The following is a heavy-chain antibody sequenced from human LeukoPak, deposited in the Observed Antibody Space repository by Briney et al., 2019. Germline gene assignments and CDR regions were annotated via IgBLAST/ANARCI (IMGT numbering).Heavy chain of an antibody. CDR2: ISSSSSYI. CDR1: GFTFSNYE. CDR3: ARVGYSYGKPYYYMDV. D-gene: IGHD5-18*01. J-gene: IGHJ6*03. V-gene: IGHV3-21*01. Sequence: GGSLRLSCAASGFTFSNYEMNWVRQAPGKGLEWVSSISSSSSYIYYADSVKGRFTISRDNAKNSLYLQMNSLRAEDTAVYYCARVGYSYGKPYYYMDVWGKGTTVTISS.